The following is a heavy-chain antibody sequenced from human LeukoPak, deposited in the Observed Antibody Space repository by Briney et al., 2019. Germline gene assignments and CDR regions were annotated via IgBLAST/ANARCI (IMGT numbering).Heavy chain of an antibody. J-gene: IGHJ6*03. CDR3: ARMFPAAYPDYYYYMDV. CDR2: IYHSGST. Sequence: SETLSLTCTVSGGSIRNYYWSWIRQPPGKGLEWIGSIYHSGSTYYNPSLKSRVTISIDKSKNHFSLKLSSATAADTAVYYCARMFPAAYPDYYYYMDVWGKGTTVTVSS. CDR1: GGSIRNYY. D-gene: IGHD2-2*01. V-gene: IGHV4-59*12.